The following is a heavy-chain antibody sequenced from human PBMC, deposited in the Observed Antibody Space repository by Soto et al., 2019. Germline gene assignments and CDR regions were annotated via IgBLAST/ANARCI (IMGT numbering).Heavy chain of an antibody. CDR3: AREYGSSFDY. J-gene: IGHJ4*02. CDR1: GYTFTSRY. Sequence: SCKASGYTFTSRYMHWVRQAPGKGLEWVEVMWYDGSNKYYADSVKGRFTISRDNSKNTLYLQMNSLRAEDTAVYYCAREYGSSFDYWGQGTLVTVSS. CDR2: MWYDGSNK. D-gene: IGHD3-10*01. V-gene: IGHV3-33*01.